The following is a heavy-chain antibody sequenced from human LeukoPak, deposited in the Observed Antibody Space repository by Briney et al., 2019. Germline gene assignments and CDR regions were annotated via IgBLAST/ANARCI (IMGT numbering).Heavy chain of an antibody. D-gene: IGHD2-2*03. CDR2: IIPIFGTA. Sequence: ASVKVSCKASGGTFSSYAISWVRQAPGQGLEWMGGIIPIFGTANYAQKFQGRVTITAGESTSTAYMELSSLRSEDTAVYYCAREDGHCSSTSCLYYFDYWGQGTLVTVSS. V-gene: IGHV1-69*01. CDR3: AREDGHCSSTSCLYYFDY. CDR1: GGTFSSYA. J-gene: IGHJ4*02.